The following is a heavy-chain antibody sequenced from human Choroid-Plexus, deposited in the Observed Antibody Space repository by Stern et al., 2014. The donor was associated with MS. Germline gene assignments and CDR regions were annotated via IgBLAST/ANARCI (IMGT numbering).Heavy chain of an antibody. D-gene: IGHD2/OR15-2a*01. CDR2: VSYDGSNK. V-gene: IGHV3-30*18. CDR3: AKDRQYLTYFFDH. CDR1: GFTLGSCA. J-gene: IGHJ5*02. Sequence: VQLVESGGGVVQPGRPLRLSCVASGFTLGSCAMHWVRQAPGKGLEWVACVSYDGSNKYYADSVKGRITISRDNSQNTLYMQMSSLRPEDTAVYYCAKDRQYLTYFFDHWGQGSLVTVSS.